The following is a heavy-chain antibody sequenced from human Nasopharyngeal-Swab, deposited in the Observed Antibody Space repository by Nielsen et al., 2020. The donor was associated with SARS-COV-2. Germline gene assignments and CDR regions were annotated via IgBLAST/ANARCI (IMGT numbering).Heavy chain of an antibody. CDR3: AKDNVAYSYYYYYGMDV. D-gene: IGHD5-18*01. V-gene: IGHV3-23*01. J-gene: IGHJ6*02. CDR1: GFTFSKYA. CDR2: ISGNSDRT. Sequence: GGSLRLSCAASGFTFSKYAMSWVRQAPGKGLEWVSAISGNSDRTYYADSVKGRFTISRDNSKSTLYLQMNSLRAEDTAEYYCAKDNVAYSYYYYYGMDVWGQGTTVTVSS.